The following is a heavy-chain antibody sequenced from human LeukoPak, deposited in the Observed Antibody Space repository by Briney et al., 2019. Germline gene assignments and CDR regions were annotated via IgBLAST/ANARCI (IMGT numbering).Heavy chain of an antibody. D-gene: IGHD3-22*01. CDR1: GYTFTSYA. CDR3: ARDGDYYDSSGYLDY. J-gene: IGHJ4*02. CDR2: INTNTGNP. V-gene: IGHV7-4-1*02. Sequence: GASVNVSCKASGYTFTSYAMNWVRQAPGQGLEWMGWINTNTGNPTYAQGFTGRFVFSLDTSVSTAYLQISSLKAEDTAVYYCARDGDYYDSSGYLDYWGQGTLVTVSS.